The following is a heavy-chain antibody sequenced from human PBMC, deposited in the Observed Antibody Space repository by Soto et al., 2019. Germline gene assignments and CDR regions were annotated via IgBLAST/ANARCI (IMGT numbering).Heavy chain of an antibody. CDR1: GFALSGYW. D-gene: IGHD2-21*02. CDR3: ARWESGDWYLGI. J-gene: IGHJ4*02. Sequence: EVQLVESGGGLVQPGGSLRLSCAASGFALSGYWMTWVRQAPGKGLEWVASINPDGTLKYYVDSVKGRFTISRDNADNSLCLQMISLRVEDTAVYYCARWESGDWYLGIWGQGTLVTFSS. V-gene: IGHV3-7*03. CDR2: INPDGTLK.